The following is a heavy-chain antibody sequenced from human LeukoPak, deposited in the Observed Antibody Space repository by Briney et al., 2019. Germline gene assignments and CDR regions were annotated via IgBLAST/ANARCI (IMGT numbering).Heavy chain of an antibody. Sequence: ASVKVSCKASGGTFSSYAISWVRQAPGQGLEWMGGIIPIFGTANYAQKFQGRVTITTDESTSTAYMELSSLRSEDTAVYYCASHGGWLQSVIGNYWGRGTLVTVSS. J-gene: IGHJ4*02. D-gene: IGHD5-24*01. V-gene: IGHV1-69*05. CDR3: ASHGGWLQSVIGNY. CDR2: IIPIFGTA. CDR1: GGTFSSYA.